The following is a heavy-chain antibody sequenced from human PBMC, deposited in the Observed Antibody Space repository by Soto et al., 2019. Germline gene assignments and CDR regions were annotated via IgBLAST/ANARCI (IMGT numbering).Heavy chain of an antibody. D-gene: IGHD2-15*01. V-gene: IGHV3-53*01. CDR1: GFTVSSNY. Sequence: EVQLVESGGGLIQPGGSLRLSCAASGFTVSSNYMSWVRQAPGKGLEWVSVIYSGGSTYYADSVKGRFTISSDNSKNTLYLQMNSLRAEATAVYYCARDGFLYPGPADYWGQGTLVTVSS. CDR3: ARDGFLYPGPADY. CDR2: IYSGGST. J-gene: IGHJ4*02.